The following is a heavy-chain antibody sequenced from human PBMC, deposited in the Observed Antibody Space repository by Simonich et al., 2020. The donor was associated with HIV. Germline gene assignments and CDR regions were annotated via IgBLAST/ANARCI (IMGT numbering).Heavy chain of an antibody. CDR2: INPNSGGT. J-gene: IGHJ3*02. Sequence: QVQLVQSGAEVKKPGASVKVSCKASGYTFTGYDMHWGRQAPGQGLEWVGRINPNSGGTNNAQKFQGRVPMTRDTSISTAYMELSRLRSDDTAVYYCARILIVDAFDIWGQGTMVTVSS. CDR3: ARILIVDAFDI. D-gene: IGHD2-8*01. V-gene: IGHV1-2*06. CDR1: GYTFTGYD.